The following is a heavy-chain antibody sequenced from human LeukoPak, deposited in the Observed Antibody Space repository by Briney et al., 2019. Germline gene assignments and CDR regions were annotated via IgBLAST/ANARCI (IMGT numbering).Heavy chain of an antibody. CDR3: ARGRGYGGNYLRSFDI. Sequence: SETLSLTCTVSGDSLSDYFWSWIRQPPGKGLEWIGYNSGSTNYNASLKSRVTILLVRSKNQFSLKLSSVTAADTAIYYCARGRGYGGNYLRSFDIWGQGTMVTVSS. D-gene: IGHD1-26*01. J-gene: IGHJ3*02. V-gene: IGHV4-59*08. CDR1: GDSLSDYF. CDR2: NSGST.